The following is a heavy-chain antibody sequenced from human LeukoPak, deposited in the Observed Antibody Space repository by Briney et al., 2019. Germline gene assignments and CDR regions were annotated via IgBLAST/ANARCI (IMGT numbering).Heavy chain of an antibody. CDR2: MNATSGGA. CDR1: GYSVTGFY. V-gene: IGHV1-2*02. D-gene: IGHD2-2*01. Sequence: ASVNVSCKASGYSVTGFYIQWVRQAPGQGLEWVGWMNATSGGANYAQGFRGSLTMTRDTSITTAYMDLSSLTSDDTAMYYCITSSAYSTSWGAFDIWGQGTMVTVSS. CDR3: ITSSAYSTSWGAFDI. J-gene: IGHJ3*02.